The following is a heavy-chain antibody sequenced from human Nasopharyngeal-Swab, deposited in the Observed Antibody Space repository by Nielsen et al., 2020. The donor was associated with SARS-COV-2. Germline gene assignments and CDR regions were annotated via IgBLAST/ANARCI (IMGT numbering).Heavy chain of an antibody. CDR3: ARDLATVYDPRYYGLDV. Sequence: ASVKVSCKASGCSFTIYGISWVRQAPGQGLEWMGWISAYSANTNYAQKFQDRVTMTTDTATSTAYLELTSLRFDDTAVYYCARDLATVYDPRYYGLDVWGQGTTVTVSS. D-gene: IGHD3-16*02. J-gene: IGHJ6*02. V-gene: IGHV1-18*01. CDR2: ISAYSANT. CDR1: GCSFTIYG.